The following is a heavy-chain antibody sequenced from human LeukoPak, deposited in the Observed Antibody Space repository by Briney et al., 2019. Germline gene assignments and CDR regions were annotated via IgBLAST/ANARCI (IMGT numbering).Heavy chain of an antibody. V-gene: IGHV4-39*07. D-gene: IGHD2-2*01. CDR3: ARDLTPIVPAATNWFDP. Sequence: SETLSLTCTVSGGSISSSSYYWGWIRQPPGKGLEWIGSIYYSGSTYYNPSLKSRVTISVDTSKNQFSLKLSSVTAADTAVYYCARDLTPIVPAATNWFDPWGQGTLVTVSS. CDR1: GGSISSSSYY. CDR2: IYYSGST. J-gene: IGHJ5*02.